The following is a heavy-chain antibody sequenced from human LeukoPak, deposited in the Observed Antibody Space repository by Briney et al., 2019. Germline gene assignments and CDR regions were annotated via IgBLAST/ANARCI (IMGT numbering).Heavy chain of an antibody. CDR3: ARSYSSSSGGIGYYYMDV. CDR2: IYYSGST. Sequence: SETLSLTCTVSGGSIRSGGYYGSWIRQHPGKGLEWIVYIYYSGSTYYNPSQKSRVTISVDTSKTQFSLTLSSVTAADTAVYYCARSYSSSSGGIGYYYMDVWGRGTTVTVSS. CDR1: GGSIRSGGYY. D-gene: IGHD6-6*01. V-gene: IGHV4-31*03. J-gene: IGHJ6*03.